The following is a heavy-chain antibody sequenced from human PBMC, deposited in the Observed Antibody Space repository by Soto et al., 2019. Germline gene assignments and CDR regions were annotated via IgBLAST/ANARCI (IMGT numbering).Heavy chain of an antibody. V-gene: IGHV5-51*01. CDR2: IYPGGSDT. CDR1: GYSFTSYW. D-gene: IGHD6-13*01. Sequence: PGESLKISCKGSGYSFTSYWIGWVRQMPGKGLEWMGIIYPGGSDTRYSPSFQGQVTISADKSISTAYLQWSSLKASDTAMYYCARLAAAGKEEYYYYGMDVWGQGTTVTVS. CDR3: ARLAAAGKEEYYYYGMDV. J-gene: IGHJ6*02.